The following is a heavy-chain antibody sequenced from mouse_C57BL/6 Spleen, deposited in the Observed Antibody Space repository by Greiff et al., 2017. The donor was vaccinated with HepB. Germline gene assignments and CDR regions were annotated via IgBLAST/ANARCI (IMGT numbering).Heavy chain of an antibody. CDR1: GYSFTGYY. CDR3: ERSGYYGSRREFYAMDY. CDR2: INPSTGGT. V-gene: IGHV1-42*01. D-gene: IGHD1-1*01. Sequence: EVQLKESGPELVKPGASVKISCKASGYSFTGYYMNWVKQSPEKSLEWIGEINPSTGGTTYNQKFKAKATLTVDKSSSTAYMQLKSLTSEDSAVYYCERSGYYGSRREFYAMDYWGQGTSVTVSS. J-gene: IGHJ4*01.